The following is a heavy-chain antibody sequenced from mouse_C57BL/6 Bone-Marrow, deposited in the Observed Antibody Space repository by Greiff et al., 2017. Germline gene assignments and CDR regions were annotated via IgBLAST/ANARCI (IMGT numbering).Heavy chain of an antibody. CDR3: ARPLFTTVVATDY. CDR1: GYTFTSYG. Sequence: VQLVESGAELARPGASVKLSCKASGYTFTSYGISWVKQRTGQGLEWIGEFYPRSGNTYYNEKFKGKATLTADKSSSTAYMELRSLTSEDSAVYFCARPLFTTVVATDYWGQGTTLTVSS. V-gene: IGHV1-81*01. D-gene: IGHD1-1*01. CDR2: FYPRSGNT. J-gene: IGHJ2*01.